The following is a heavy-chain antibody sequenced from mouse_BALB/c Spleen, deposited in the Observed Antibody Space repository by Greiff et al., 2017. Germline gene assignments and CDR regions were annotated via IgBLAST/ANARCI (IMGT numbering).Heavy chain of an antibody. J-gene: IGHJ3*01. CDR1: GFAFSSYD. V-gene: IGHV5-12-1*01. CDR2: ISSGGGST. D-gene: IGHD2-2*01. Sequence: EVMLVESGGGLVKPGGSLKLSCAASGFAFSSYDMSWVRQTPEKRLEWVAYISSGGGSTYYPDTVKGRFTISRDNAKNTLYLQMSSLKSEDTAMYYCARPVYGYDGGFAYWGQGTLVTVSA. CDR3: ARPVYGYDGGFAY.